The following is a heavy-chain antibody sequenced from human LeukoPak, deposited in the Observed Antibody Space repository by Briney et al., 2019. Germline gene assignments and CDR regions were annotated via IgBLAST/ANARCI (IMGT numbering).Heavy chain of an antibody. D-gene: IGHD6-19*01. CDR3: ARDLRAYSSGWYAKYFDL. V-gene: IGHV4-61*02. CDR2: IYTSGST. J-gene: IGHJ2*01. CDR1: GGSISSGSYY. Sequence: PSQTLSLTCTVSGGSISSGSYYWSWIRQPAGKGLEWIGRIYTSGSTNYNPSLKSRVTISIDTSKNQFSLKLSSVTAADTAAYCCARDLRAYSSGWYAKYFDLWGRGTLVTVSS.